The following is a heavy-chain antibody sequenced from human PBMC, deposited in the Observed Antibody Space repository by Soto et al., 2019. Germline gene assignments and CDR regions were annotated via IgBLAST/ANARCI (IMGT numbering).Heavy chain of an antibody. CDR2: IYYSGST. J-gene: IGHJ4*02. V-gene: IGHV4-30-4*08. D-gene: IGHD3-16*02. Sequence: SETLSLTCTVSGGSISSGGYYWSWIRQHPGKGLEWIGNIYYSGSTYYNPSLKSRGTISVDTSKNQFSLKLSSVTATDTAVYYCASTMITMGGVIVIEYWGQGTLVPVSS. CDR1: GGSISSGGYY. CDR3: ASTMITMGGVIVIEY.